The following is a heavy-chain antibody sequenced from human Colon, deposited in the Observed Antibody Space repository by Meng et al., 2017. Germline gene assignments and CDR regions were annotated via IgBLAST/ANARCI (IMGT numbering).Heavy chain of an antibody. Sequence: DRGLVQPLAPLSLPRSVPGGFISGDGYYWSVIRKHPGKGLEWIGYVHDSGDTYYKSSLKRRITISIDTSENQFSLKLKSVTAADTAVYYCARDPSNRGAFFDPWGQGTLVTVSS. J-gene: IGHJ5*02. V-gene: IGHV4-31*03. D-gene: IGHD3-10*01. CDR3: ARDPSNRGAFFDP. CDR2: VHDSGDT. CDR1: GGFISGDGYY.